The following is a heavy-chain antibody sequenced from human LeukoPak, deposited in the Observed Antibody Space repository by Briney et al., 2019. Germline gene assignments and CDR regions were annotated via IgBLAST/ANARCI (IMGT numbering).Heavy chain of an antibody. J-gene: IGHJ4*02. Sequence: GGSLRLSCVATGFTFSNYAMNWVRQAPGKGLEWVSVVIASSGSTDYADSVKGRFTISRDISKNTLYLQMNRLGAEDTAIYYCAKGGYGYIEIGYFDYWGQGTPVTVAS. V-gene: IGHV3-23*01. D-gene: IGHD5-12*01. CDR3: AKGGYGYIEIGYFDY. CDR1: GFTFSNYA. CDR2: VIASSGST.